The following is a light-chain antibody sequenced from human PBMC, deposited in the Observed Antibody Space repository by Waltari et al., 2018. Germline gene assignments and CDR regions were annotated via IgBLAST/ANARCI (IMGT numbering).Light chain of an antibody. V-gene: IGLV2-8*01. Sequence: QSALTQPPSASGSPGQSVTISCTGASRDVGGSNCVSWYQQHPGKAPQLMIYDVSKRPSGVPDRFSGSKSGNTAYLTVSGLQAEDEADYYCNSYAGSNSVLFGAGTKLTVL. CDR2: DVS. CDR3: NSYAGSNSVL. J-gene: IGLJ2*01. CDR1: SRDVGGSNC.